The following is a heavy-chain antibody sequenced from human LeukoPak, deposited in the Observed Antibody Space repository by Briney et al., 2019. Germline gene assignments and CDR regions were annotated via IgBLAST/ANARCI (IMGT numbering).Heavy chain of an antibody. Sequence: ASVKVSCKASGYTFTSYDINWVRQATGQGLEWMGWMNPNSGNTGYAQKFQGRVTMTRDTSTSTVYMELSSLRSEDTAVYYCARAKGGKDAFDIWGQGTMVTVSS. CDR1: GYTFTSYD. CDR2: MNPNSGNT. V-gene: IGHV1-8*01. CDR3: ARAKGGKDAFDI. J-gene: IGHJ3*02. D-gene: IGHD4-23*01.